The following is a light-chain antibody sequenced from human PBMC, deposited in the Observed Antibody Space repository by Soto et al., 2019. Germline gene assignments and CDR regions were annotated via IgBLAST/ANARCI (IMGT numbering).Light chain of an antibody. CDR1: QSVSNNY. J-gene: IGKJ1*01. V-gene: IGKV3-20*01. Sequence: EIVLTQSPGTLSLSPGERATLSCRASQSVSNNYFAWYQQKPGQAPRLLIYGESNRATGIPDRFSGSGSGTVFTLTISRLEPEDFAVYYCQQYGSSGTFGQGTNVEXK. CDR3: QQYGSSGT. CDR2: GES.